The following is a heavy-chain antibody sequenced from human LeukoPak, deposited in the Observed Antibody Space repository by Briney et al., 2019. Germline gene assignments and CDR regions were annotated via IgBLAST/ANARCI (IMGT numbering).Heavy chain of an antibody. Sequence: ASVKVSCKASGYTFTSYDINWVRQATGQGLEWMGWMNPNSGNTGYAQKFQGRVTMTRNTSISTAYMELSSLRSEDTAVYYCARGAAIRIVVVTAIPADWLFDYWGQGTLVTVSS. J-gene: IGHJ4*02. D-gene: IGHD2-21*02. CDR3: ARGAAIRIVVVTAIPADWLFDY. V-gene: IGHV1-8*01. CDR2: MNPNSGNT. CDR1: GYTFTSYD.